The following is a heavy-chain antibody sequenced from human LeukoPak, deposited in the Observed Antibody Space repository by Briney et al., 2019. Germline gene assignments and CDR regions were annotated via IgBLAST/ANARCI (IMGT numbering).Heavy chain of an antibody. D-gene: IGHD6-19*01. CDR2: ISGSGGST. Sequence: PGGSLRLSCAASGFTFSSYVISWVRQAPGKGLEWASGISGSGGSTYYADSVRGRFTISRDNSKNTLYLQMNSLRAEDTAVYYCAKDYEDSSGWSPFDYWGQGTLVTVSS. CDR1: GFTFSSYV. CDR3: AKDYEDSSGWSPFDY. J-gene: IGHJ4*02. V-gene: IGHV3-23*01.